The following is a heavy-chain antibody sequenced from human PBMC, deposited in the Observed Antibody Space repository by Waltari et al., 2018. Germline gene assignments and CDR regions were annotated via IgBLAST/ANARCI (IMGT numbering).Heavy chain of an antibody. Sequence: QVQLVQSGAEVKKPGASVKVSCKASGYTFTSYYMHRVRQAPGQGLEWMGIINPSGGSTSYAQKFQGRVTMTRDTSTSTVYMELSSLRSEDTAVYYCARVRARAPQYHDAFDIWGQGTMVTVSS. J-gene: IGHJ3*02. D-gene: IGHD4-4*01. V-gene: IGHV1-46*01. CDR1: GYTFTSYY. CDR2: INPSGGST. CDR3: ARVRARAPQYHDAFDI.